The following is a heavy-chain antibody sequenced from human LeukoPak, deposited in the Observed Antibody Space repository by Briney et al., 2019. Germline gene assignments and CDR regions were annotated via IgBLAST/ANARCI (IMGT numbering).Heavy chain of an antibody. J-gene: IGHJ4*02. V-gene: IGHV3-23*01. CDR1: GFTFDDYA. CDR3: ARGAGTGNYYAY. CDR2: ISGSGGST. Sequence: GRSLRLSCAASGFTFDDYAMHWVRQAPGKGLEWVSGISGSGGSTYYADSVKGRFTISRDNSKNALFLQMNSLRAEDTAVYYCARGAGTGNYYAYWGQGTLVTVSS. D-gene: IGHD1-1*01.